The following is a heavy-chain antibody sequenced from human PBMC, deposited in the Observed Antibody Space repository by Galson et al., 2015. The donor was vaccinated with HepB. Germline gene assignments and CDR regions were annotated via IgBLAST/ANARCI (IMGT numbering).Heavy chain of an antibody. CDR2: ISAHNQNK. J-gene: IGHJ3*02. Sequence: SVKVSCKASGYNFSSFGISWVRQAPGQGLEWMGWISAHNQNKIYTQRVKGRVTLTTDTSTSTAYMELRSLRSDDTAVYYCARESGLWFGEADPFDIWGQGTMVTVSS. CDR1: GYNFSSFG. D-gene: IGHD3-10*01. CDR3: ARESGLWFGEADPFDI. V-gene: IGHV1-18*01.